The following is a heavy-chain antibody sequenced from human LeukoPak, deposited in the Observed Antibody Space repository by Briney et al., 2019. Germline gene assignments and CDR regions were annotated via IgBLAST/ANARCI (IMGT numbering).Heavy chain of an antibody. Sequence: SETLSLTCTVSGGSISSYYWGWIRQPPGKGLEWIGSIYYSGSTYYNPSLKSRVTISVDTSKNQFSLKLSSVTAADTAVYYCARDYGDYAPDYWGQGTLVTVSS. CDR1: GGSISSYY. J-gene: IGHJ4*02. D-gene: IGHD4-17*01. CDR2: IYYSGST. CDR3: ARDYGDYAPDY. V-gene: IGHV4-39*07.